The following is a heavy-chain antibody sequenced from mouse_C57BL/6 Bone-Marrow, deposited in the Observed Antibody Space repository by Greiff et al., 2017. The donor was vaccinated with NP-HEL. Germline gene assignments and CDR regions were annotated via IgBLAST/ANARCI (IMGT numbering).Heavy chain of an antibody. CDR3: ARRNYDGYYKDYAMDY. Sequence: VQLQQSGAELARPGASVKMSCKASGYTFTSYTMHWVKQRPGQGLEWIGYINPSSGYTKYNQKFKDKATLTADKSSSTAYMQLSSLTSEDSAVDYCARRNYDGYYKDYAMDYWGQGASVTVSS. V-gene: IGHV1-4*01. CDR1: GYTFTSYT. D-gene: IGHD2-3*01. CDR2: INPSSGYT. J-gene: IGHJ4*01.